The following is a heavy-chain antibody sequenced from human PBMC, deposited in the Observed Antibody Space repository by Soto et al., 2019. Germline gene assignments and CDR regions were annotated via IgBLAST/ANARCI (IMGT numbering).Heavy chain of an antibody. J-gene: IGHJ6*02. CDR2: ISYDGSNK. Sequence: GGSLRLSCAASGFTFSSYSMNWVRQAPGKGLEWVAVISYDGSNKYYADSVKGRFTISRDNSKNTLYLQMNSLRAEDTAVYYCARDTYYYGSGSYLNPYYYYYGMDVWGQGTTVTVSS. CDR3: ARDTYYYGSGSYLNPYYYYYGMDV. D-gene: IGHD3-10*01. V-gene: IGHV3-30*03. CDR1: GFTFSSYS.